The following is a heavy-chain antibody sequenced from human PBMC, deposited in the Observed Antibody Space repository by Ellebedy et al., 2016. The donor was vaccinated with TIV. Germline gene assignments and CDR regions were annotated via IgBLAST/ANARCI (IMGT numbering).Heavy chain of an antibody. J-gene: IGHJ4*02. CDR1: GFTFSSTW. V-gene: IGHV3-7*03. Sequence: PGGSLRLSCTASGFTFSSTWMSRVRQAPGKGLEWVANIGQDGGQKNYVGSVKGRFTVSRDNAKSSLYLQMDNLRADDTAVYYCARGGRTNDYWGQGTLVTVSS. D-gene: IGHD2-8*01. CDR2: IGQDGGQK. CDR3: ARGGRTNDY.